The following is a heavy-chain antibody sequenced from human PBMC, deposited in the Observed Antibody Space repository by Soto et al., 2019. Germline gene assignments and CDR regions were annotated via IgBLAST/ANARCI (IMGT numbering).Heavy chain of an antibody. CDR2: IWYDGSNK. D-gene: IGHD3-22*01. CDR3: ARAGEYYYDSSGYYQFDY. CDR1: GFTFSSYG. J-gene: IGHJ4*02. Sequence: GGSLRLSCAASGFTFSSYGMHWVRQAPGKGLEWVAVIWYDGSNKYYADSVKGRFTISRDNSKNTLYLQMNSLRAEDTAVYYCARAGEYYYDSSGYYQFDYWGQGTLVTVSS. V-gene: IGHV3-33*01.